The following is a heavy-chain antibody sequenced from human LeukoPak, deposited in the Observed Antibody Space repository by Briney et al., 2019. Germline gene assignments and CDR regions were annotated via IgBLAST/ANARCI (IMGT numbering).Heavy chain of an antibody. CDR1: GFTVSSNY. CDR3: ARNFALDY. CDR2: IYSGGST. J-gene: IGHJ4*02. V-gene: IGHV3-53*01. Sequence: SGGSLRLSCAASGFTVSSNYMTWVRQAPGKGLEWVSVIYSGGSTYYADSVKGRFTISRDNSKNTLFLQMNSLRAEDTAVYYCARNFALDYWGQGALVTVSS.